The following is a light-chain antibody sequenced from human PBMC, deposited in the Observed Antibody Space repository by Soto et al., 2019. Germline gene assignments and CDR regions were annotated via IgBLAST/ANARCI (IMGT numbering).Light chain of an antibody. CDR2: GGA. J-gene: IGKJ3*01. CDR3: QQYGGAPFR. Sequence: EIVVTQSPGTLLLSPGERATLSCRASHNVYINSLAWYQQKPCQTPRLLLYGGATSDTDVPGRCSGSGSGTDFALNISGLEPEDSAVYYCQQYGGAPFRFGPAT. V-gene: IGKV3-20*01. CDR1: HNVYINS.